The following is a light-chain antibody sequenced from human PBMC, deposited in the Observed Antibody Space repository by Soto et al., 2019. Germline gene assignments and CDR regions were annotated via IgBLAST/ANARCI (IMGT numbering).Light chain of an antibody. Sequence: EIVLTQSPRTLSLSPGERATLSCRASQSVSSNYLAWYQQKPGQAPRLLIYGSSSRATGIPDRFSGGGSGTDFTLTISRLEPEDFAVYFCQQYGSSPPFTFGQGTKVEIK. CDR3: QQYGSSPPFT. CDR1: QSVSSNY. J-gene: IGKJ2*01. V-gene: IGKV3-20*01. CDR2: GSS.